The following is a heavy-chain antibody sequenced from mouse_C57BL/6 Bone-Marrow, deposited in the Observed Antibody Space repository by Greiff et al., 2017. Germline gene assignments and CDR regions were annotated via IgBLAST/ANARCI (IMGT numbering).Heavy chain of an antibody. J-gene: IGHJ2*01. CDR3: VRQRGWFYFDY. D-gene: IGHD2-3*01. CDR1: GFSFNTYA. CDR2: IRSKSNNYAT. Sequence: EVQGVESGGGLVQPKGSLKLSCAASGFSFNTYAMNWVRQAPGKGLEWVARIRSKSNNYATYYADSVKDRFTISRDDSESMLYLQMNNLKTEDTAMYYCVRQRGWFYFDYWGQGTTLTVSS. V-gene: IGHV10-1*01.